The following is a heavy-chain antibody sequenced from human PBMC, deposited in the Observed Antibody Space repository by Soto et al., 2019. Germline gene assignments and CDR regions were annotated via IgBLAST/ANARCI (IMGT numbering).Heavy chain of an antibody. CDR1: GYAFSVYY. CDR2: INPNSGGT. CDR3: ARVRPYYDSSGWYYFDY. D-gene: IGHD3-22*01. J-gene: IGHJ4*02. V-gene: IGHV1-2*04. Sequence: VKVDWKGVGYAFSVYYMHWVRQEPGQGLEWMGWINPNSGGTNYAQKFQGWVTMTRDTSISTAYMELSRLRSDDTAVYYCARVRPYYDSSGWYYFDYWGQGTLVTVSS.